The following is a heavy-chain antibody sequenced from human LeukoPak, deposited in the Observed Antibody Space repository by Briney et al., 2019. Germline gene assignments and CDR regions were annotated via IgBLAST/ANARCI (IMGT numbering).Heavy chain of an antibody. D-gene: IGHD3-22*01. CDR1: GYTFTGYY. Sequence: ASVKVSCKASGYTFTGYYMHWVRQAPGQGLEWMGWINPNSGGTNYAQKFQGRVTMTRDTSISTAYMELSRLRSDDTAVYYCAVVGYYDSSGLGDPWGQGTLVTVSS. CDR2: INPNSGGT. J-gene: IGHJ5*02. CDR3: AVVGYYDSSGLGDP. V-gene: IGHV1-2*02.